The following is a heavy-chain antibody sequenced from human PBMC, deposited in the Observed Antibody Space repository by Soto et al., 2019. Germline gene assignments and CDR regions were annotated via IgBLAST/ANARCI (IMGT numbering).Heavy chain of an antibody. J-gene: IGHJ5*02. D-gene: IGHD3-16*01. V-gene: IGHV4-61*01. CDR2: IYYSGST. Sequence: SETLSLTCTVSGSSVSSGSYYWSWIRQPPGKGLEWIGYIYYSGSTNYNPSLKSRVTISVDTSKNQFSLKLSSVTAADTAVYYCARVCYATHGNWFDPWGQGTLVTVSS. CDR1: GSSVSSGSYY. CDR3: ARVCYATHGNWFDP.